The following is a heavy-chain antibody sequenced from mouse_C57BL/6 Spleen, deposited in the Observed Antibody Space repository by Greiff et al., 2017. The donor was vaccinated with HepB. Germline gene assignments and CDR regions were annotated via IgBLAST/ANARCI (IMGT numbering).Heavy chain of an antibody. V-gene: IGHV14-2*01. CDR1: GFNIKDYY. D-gene: IGHD4-1*01. Sequence: DVQLQESGAELVKPGASVKLSCTASGFNIKDYYMHWVKQRTEQGLEWTGRIDPEDGETKYAPKFQGKATITADTSSNPAYLQPSSLTSGDTAVYYCARSWEGYFDDWGQGTTLTVSS. CDR3: ARSWEGYFDD. CDR2: IDPEDGET. J-gene: IGHJ2*01.